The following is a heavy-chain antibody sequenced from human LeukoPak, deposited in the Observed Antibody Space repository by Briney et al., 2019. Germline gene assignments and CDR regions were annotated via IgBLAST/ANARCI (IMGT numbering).Heavy chain of an antibody. CDR1: GFTFSSYA. Sequence: PGGSLRLSCAASGFTFSSYAMSWVRLAPGKGLEWVSAISGSGGSTYYADSVKGRFTISRDNSKNTLYLRMNSLRAEDTAVYYCAKDGYSSGWSREDGMDVWGQGTTVTVSS. CDR3: AKDGYSSGWSREDGMDV. D-gene: IGHD6-19*01. V-gene: IGHV3-23*01. J-gene: IGHJ6*02. CDR2: ISGSGGST.